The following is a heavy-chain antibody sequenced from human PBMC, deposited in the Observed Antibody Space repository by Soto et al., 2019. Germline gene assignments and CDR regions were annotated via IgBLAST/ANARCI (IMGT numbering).Heavy chain of an antibody. V-gene: IGHV3-74*01. Sequence: GGSLRLSCAASGFTFSSYWMHWVRQAPWKGLVWVSRINSDGSSTSYADSVKGRFTISRDNAKNTLYLQMNSLRAEDTAVYYCARPLAYSSGFSGWGQGTLVTVSS. CDR2: INSDGSST. D-gene: IGHD6-19*01. CDR1: GFTFSSYW. J-gene: IGHJ4*02. CDR3: ARPLAYSSGFSG.